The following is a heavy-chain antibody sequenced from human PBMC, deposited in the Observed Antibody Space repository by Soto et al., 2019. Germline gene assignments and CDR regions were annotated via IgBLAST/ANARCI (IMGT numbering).Heavy chain of an antibody. CDR1: GGTFSSYT. D-gene: IGHD1-26*01. V-gene: IGHV1-69*02. CDR3: ARGRSGSYESGFDY. CDR2: IIPILGIA. Sequence: QVQLVQSGAEVKKPGSSVKVSCKASGGTFSSYTISWVRQAPGQGLEWMGRIIPILGIANYAQKFQGRVTITAHKSTSTAYMELSSLRSEDTAVYYCARGRSGSYESGFDYWGQGTLVTVSS. J-gene: IGHJ4*02.